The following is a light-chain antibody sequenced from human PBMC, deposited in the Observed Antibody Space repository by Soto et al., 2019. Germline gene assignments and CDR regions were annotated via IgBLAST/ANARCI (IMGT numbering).Light chain of an antibody. CDR1: QSVTSRY. J-gene: IGKJ1*01. Sequence: EIVLTQSPGTLSLSPGERATLSCRASQSVTSRYLAWYQQKPGQAPRLLIYGASSRATGIPDRFSGSGSGTDFTLTISRLEPEDFAVYYCQQRSNWPRGTFGQGTKVDIK. CDR2: GAS. CDR3: QQRSNWPRGT. V-gene: IGKV3D-20*02.